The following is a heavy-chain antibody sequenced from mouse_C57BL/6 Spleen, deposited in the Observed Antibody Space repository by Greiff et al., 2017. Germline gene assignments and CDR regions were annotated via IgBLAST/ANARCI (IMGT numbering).Heavy chain of an antibody. V-gene: IGHV14-4*01. D-gene: IGHD1-1*01. CDR3: TTGTTVVNYAMDY. CDR2: IDPENGDT. CDR1: GFNIKDDY. Sequence: EVQLQQSGAELVRPGASVKLSCTASGFNIKDDYMHWVKQRPEQGLEWIGWIDPENGDTEYASKFQGKATITADTSSNTAYLQLSSLTSEDTAVYYCTTGTTVVNYAMDYWGQGTSVTVSS. J-gene: IGHJ4*01.